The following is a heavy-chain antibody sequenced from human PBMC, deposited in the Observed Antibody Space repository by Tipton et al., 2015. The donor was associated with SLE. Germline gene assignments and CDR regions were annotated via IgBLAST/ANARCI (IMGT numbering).Heavy chain of an antibody. CDR3: AKDRGDSRGYFDY. V-gene: IGHV3-7*01. D-gene: IGHD3-10*01. Sequence: SLRLSCAASGFTFSSYWMSWVRQAPGKGLEWVANIKQDGSEKYYVDSVKGRFTISRDNSKNTLYLQMNSLRAEDTAVYYCAKDRGDSRGYFDYWGQGTLVTVSS. J-gene: IGHJ4*02. CDR1: GFTFSSYW. CDR2: IKQDGSEK.